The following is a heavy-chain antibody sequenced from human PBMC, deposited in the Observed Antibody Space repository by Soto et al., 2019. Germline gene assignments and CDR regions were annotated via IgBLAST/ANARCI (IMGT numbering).Heavy chain of an antibody. Sequence: GGSLRLSCAASGFTFDDYAMHWVRQAPGKGLEWVSGISWNSGSIGYADSVKGRFTISRDNAKNSLYLQMNSLRAEDTALYYCAKGHARYCSGGSCYFPYWGQGTLVTVSS. CDR2: ISWNSGSI. CDR1: GFTFDDYA. CDR3: AKGHARYCSGGSCYFPY. V-gene: IGHV3-9*01. D-gene: IGHD2-15*01. J-gene: IGHJ4*02.